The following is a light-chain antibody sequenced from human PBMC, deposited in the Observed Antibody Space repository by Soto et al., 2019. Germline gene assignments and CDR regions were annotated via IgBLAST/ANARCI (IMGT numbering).Light chain of an antibody. CDR2: KVS. CDR1: QSLVHSDGNTH. CDR3: MQRTPLPYT. Sequence: DVVMTQSPLSLPVTLGQPASISCRSTQSLVHSDGNTHLNWFQQRPGQSPRRLICKVSNRDSGVPDRFSGSASGTDFTLKISMVEAEDVGVYYCMQRTPLPYTFGQGTKLEIK. V-gene: IGKV2-30*02. J-gene: IGKJ2*01.